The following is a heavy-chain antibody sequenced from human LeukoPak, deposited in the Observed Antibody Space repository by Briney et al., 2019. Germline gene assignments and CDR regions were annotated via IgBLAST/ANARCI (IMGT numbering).Heavy chain of an antibody. CDR3: ARTRRDFWSGYYSYYYYYMDV. J-gene: IGHJ6*03. CDR2: INHSGST. Sequence: KAGGSLRLSCAASGFTFDDYGMSWVRQAPGKGLEWIGEINHSGSTNYNPSLKSRVTISVDTSKNQFSLKLSSVTAADTAVYYCARTRRDFWSGYYSYYYYYMDVWGKGTTVTVSS. V-gene: IGHV4-34*01. D-gene: IGHD3-3*01. CDR1: GFTFDDYG.